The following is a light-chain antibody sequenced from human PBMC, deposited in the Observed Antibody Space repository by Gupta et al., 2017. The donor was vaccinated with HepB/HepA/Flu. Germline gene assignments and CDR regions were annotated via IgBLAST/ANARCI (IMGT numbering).Light chain of an antibody. V-gene: IGLV2-8*01. J-gene: IGLJ1*01. CDR2: EVN. Sequence: LTQLPSPSGSPGKSVTISCAGTSSDYVSWYQQHPGKAPRHMIYEVNKRLSGVPDRFSGTKSGNAASLTVSRLQAEDDAHYYCSSDTINNNFYVFGTGTKITVL. CDR3: SSDTINNNFYV. CDR1: SSDY.